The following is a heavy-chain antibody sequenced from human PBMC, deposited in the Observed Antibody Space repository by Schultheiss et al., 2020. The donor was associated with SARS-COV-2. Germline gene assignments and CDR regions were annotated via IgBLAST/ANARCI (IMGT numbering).Heavy chain of an antibody. CDR3: ATHVSLRESFSFDY. CDR1: GYSFTSYW. J-gene: IGHJ4*02. CDR2: IYPGDSDT. D-gene: IGHD3-10*01. V-gene: IGHV5-51*01. Sequence: GESLKISCKGSGYSFTSYWIGWVRQVPGKGLEWMGIIYPGDSDTIYSPSLQGQVTISVDKSISTAYLQWSSLKASDTAMYYCATHVSLRESFSFDYWGQGTLVTVAS.